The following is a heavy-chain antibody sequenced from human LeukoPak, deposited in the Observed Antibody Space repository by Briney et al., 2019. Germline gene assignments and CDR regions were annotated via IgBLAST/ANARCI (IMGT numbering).Heavy chain of an antibody. J-gene: IGHJ4*02. CDR1: GYTFSSYA. D-gene: IGHD6-19*01. Sequence: ASVKVSCKASGYTFSSYAISRVRQAPGQGLEWMGWISAYNGNTKYAQKLQGRVTMTTDTSTSTAYMELRSLRSDDTAVYYCARTPLSPPGYSSGWYWGDYWGQGTLVTVSS. CDR3: ARTPLSPPGYSSGWYWGDY. CDR2: ISAYNGNT. V-gene: IGHV1-18*01.